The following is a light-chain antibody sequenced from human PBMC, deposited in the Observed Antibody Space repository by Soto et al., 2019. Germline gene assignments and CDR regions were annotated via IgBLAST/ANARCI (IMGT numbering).Light chain of an antibody. Sequence: QSALTQPASVSGSPGQSIAISCTGTSSDVGSYNLVSWYQQYPDKAPKLMIYEDNKRPSGVSNRFSGSKSGNTASLTISGLQAEDEADYYCCSYAGSSTYAFGTGTKLTAL. J-gene: IGLJ1*01. CDR2: EDN. CDR3: CSYAGSSTYA. V-gene: IGLV2-23*01. CDR1: SSDVGSYNL.